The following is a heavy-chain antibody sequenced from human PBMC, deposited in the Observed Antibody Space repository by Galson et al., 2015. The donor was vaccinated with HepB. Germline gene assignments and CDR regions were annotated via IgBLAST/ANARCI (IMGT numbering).Heavy chain of an antibody. V-gene: IGHV3-21*01. CDR3: ARGLPADY. J-gene: IGHJ4*02. CDR1: GFTFSSYS. Sequence: SLRLSCAASGFTFSSYSVNWVRQAPGKGLEWVPFISSSSTYIYYADSVQGRFTISRDNAKNSLYLQMNSLRAEDTAVYYCARGLPADYWGQGTLVTVSS. CDR2: ISSSSTYI. D-gene: IGHD5-12*01.